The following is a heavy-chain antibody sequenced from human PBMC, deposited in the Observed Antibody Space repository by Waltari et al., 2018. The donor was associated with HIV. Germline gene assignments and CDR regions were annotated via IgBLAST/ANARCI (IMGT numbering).Heavy chain of an antibody. V-gene: IGHV1-8*01. CDR2: MNPTSGNT. CDR3: ARYPVLRFLEWFILDY. D-gene: IGHD3-3*01. Sequence: QVQLVQSGAEVKKPGASVKVSCKASGYTFTSYDINWVRQATGQGLEWMGWMNPTSGNTGYAQKFQGRVTMTRNTPISTAYMELSSLRSEDTAVYYCARYPVLRFLEWFILDYWGQGTLVTVSS. CDR1: GYTFTSYD. J-gene: IGHJ4*02.